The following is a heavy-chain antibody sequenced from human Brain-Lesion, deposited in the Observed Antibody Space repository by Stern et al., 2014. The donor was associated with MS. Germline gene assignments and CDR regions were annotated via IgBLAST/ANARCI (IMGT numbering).Heavy chain of an antibody. D-gene: IGHD3-10*01. CDR3: ARGERWFDS. V-gene: IGHV3-74*02. CDR2: VNNDGRKT. Sequence: EVQLVESGGGLVQPGGSLRLSCAASGFTFSNYWMHWVRQAPGTGLVWVSRVNNDGRKTSYADSVKGRFTMSRDNAKNTLYLQMNSLRVEDTDIYYCARGERWFDSWGQGTLVTVSS. CDR1: GFTFSNYW. J-gene: IGHJ5*01.